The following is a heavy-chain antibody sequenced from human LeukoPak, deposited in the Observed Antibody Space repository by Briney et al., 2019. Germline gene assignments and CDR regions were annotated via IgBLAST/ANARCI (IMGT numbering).Heavy chain of an antibody. Sequence: SETLSLTCAVYGGSFSGYYWSWIRQPPGKGLEWIGEINHSGSTNYNPSLKSRVTISVDKSKNQFSLKLSSVTAADTAVYYCARGTVTRSLDYWGQGTLVTVSS. CDR1: GGSFSGYY. J-gene: IGHJ4*02. CDR3: ARGTVTRSLDY. D-gene: IGHD4-17*01. CDR2: INHSGST. V-gene: IGHV4-34*01.